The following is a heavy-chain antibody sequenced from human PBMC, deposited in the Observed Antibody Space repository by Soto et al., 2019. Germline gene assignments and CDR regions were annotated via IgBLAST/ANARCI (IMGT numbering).Heavy chain of an antibody. D-gene: IGHD6-13*01. J-gene: IGHJ6*02. CDR3: AKDMYSSHHYGMDV. Sequence: EVQLVESGGGLVQPGRSLRLSCAASGFTFDDYAMHWVRQAPGKGLEWVSGISWNSGSINYADSVKGRFTISRDNDKNSLYLQMNSLRGEDTALYYCAKDMYSSHHYGMDVWGQGTTVTVPS. CDR1: GFTFDDYA. CDR2: ISWNSGSI. V-gene: IGHV3-9*01.